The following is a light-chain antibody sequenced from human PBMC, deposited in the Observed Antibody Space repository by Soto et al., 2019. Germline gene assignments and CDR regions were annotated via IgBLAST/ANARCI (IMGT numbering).Light chain of an antibody. V-gene: IGKV2-30*02. CDR2: EVS. J-gene: IGKJ1*01. CDR1: QSLIHSDGNTY. Sequence: DVVMTQSPLSLPVTLGQPASISCRSSQSLIHSDGNTYLSWFQQRPGQSPRRLIYEVSDRDSGVPVSSTASGSGTDFTLKISRVEPADVVVYYSMPGTLCPWTFGQGTDVEIK. CDR3: MPGTLCPWT.